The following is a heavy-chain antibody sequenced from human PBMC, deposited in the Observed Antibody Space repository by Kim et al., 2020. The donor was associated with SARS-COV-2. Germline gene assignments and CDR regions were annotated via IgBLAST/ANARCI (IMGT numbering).Heavy chain of an antibody. CDR3: AKDSSSWFRPGYFDY. D-gene: IGHD6-13*01. CDR2: ISWNSGSI. V-gene: IGHV3-9*01. Sequence: GGSLRLSCAASGFTFDDYAMHWVRQAPGKGLEWVSGISWNSGSIGYADSVKGRFTISRDNAKNSLYLQMNSLRAEDTALYYCAKDSSSWFRPGYFDYWGQGTLVTVSS. J-gene: IGHJ4*02. CDR1: GFTFDDYA.